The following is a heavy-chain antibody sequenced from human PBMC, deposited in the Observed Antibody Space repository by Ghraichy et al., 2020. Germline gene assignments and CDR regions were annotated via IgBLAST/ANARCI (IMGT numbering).Heavy chain of an antibody. Sequence: ASVKVSCKASGYNFQNYAISWVRQAPGQGLEWMGLICISDGHTNYLQKFQGRVTMTTDTSTSTAYMDLRSLRSDDTAVYYCARTRDGDYEGINPFPHWGQGTLVIVSS. CDR1: GYNFQNYA. V-gene: IGHV1-18*01. D-gene: IGHD4-17*01. CDR3: ARTRDGDYEGINPFPH. J-gene: IGHJ1*01. CDR2: ICISDGHT.